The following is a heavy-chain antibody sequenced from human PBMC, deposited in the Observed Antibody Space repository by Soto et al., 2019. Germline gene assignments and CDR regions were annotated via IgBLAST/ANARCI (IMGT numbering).Heavy chain of an antibody. V-gene: IGHV4-61*08. CDR1: GGSISSGGYY. CDR2: IYYSGST. J-gene: IGHJ3*02. CDR3: AREGGSSYAFDI. Sequence: SETLSLTCTVSGGSISSGGYYWSWIRQHPGKGLEWIGYIYYSGSTNYNPSLKSRVTISVDTSKNQFSLKLSSVTAADTAVYYCAREGGSSYAFDIWGQGTMVTVSS. D-gene: IGHD1-26*01.